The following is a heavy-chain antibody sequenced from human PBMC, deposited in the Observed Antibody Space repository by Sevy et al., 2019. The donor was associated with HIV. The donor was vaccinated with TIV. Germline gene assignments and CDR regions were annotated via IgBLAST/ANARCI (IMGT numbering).Heavy chain of an antibody. CDR3: VKDGADIVVVPAALLAAAVYYYYGMDV. D-gene: IGHD2-2*01. V-gene: IGHV3-64D*06. CDR1: GFTFSSYA. CDR2: ISSNGGST. Sequence: GGSLRLSCSASGFTFSSYAMHWVRQAPGKGLEYVSAISSNGGSTYYADSMKGRFTISRDNSKNTLYLQMSSLRAEDTAVYYCVKDGADIVVVPAALLAAAVYYYYGMDVWGQGTTVTVSS. J-gene: IGHJ6*02.